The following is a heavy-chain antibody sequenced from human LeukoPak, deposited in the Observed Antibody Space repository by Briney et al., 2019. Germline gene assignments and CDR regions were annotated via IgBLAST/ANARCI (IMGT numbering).Heavy chain of an antibody. D-gene: IGHD3-3*01. Sequence: GGSLRLSCAVSGITVSGSDLSWVRQAPGKGLEWVSAVSRDDNTFYADFVKGRFTISRDRSKNTLYLQMTSLRVEDTAVYYCAKLYWSGIHRWGQGILVTVSS. CDR1: GITVSGSD. V-gene: IGHV3-23*01. CDR3: AKLYWSGIHR. J-gene: IGHJ4*02. CDR2: VSRDDNT.